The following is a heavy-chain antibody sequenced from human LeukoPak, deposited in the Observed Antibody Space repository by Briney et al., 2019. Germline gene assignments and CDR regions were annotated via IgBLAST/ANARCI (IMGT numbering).Heavy chain of an antibody. CDR3: VNVKAKDGLRDSYDT. V-gene: IGHV3-23*01. D-gene: IGHD5-12*01. CDR2: ISNSGGSS. CDR1: GFTFSNSA. J-gene: IGHJ3*02. Sequence: PGGSLRLSCAASGFTFSNSAMTWVLQVPGKGLEWVSSISNSGGSSYYADFVKGRFAIARDNSKDTLYLQMNGLRAEDTARYYCVNVKAKDGLRDSYDTWGQGTMVTVSS.